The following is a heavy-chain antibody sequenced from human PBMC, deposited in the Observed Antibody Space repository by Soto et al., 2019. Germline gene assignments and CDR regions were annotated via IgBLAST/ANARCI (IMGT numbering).Heavy chain of an antibody. CDR2: IIPILGIA. Sequence: ASVKVSCKASGGTFSSYTISWVRQAPGQGLEWMGRIIPILGIANYAQKFQGRVTITGDKSTSTAYMELSSLRSEDTAVYYCARDWDDSSGYSASYYFDYWGQGPLVTVSS. V-gene: IGHV1-69*04. J-gene: IGHJ4*02. CDR3: ARDWDDSSGYSASYYFDY. D-gene: IGHD3-22*01. CDR1: GGTFSSYT.